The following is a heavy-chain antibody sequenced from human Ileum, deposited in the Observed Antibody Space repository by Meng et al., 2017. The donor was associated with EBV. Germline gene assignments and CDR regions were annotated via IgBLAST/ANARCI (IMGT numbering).Heavy chain of an antibody. CDR3: ASHPGGNSQYYSSGDDY. Sequence: QGHLLQLAHHLLKPSAAPPPPCASHGGSFRGYYWGWIRQPPGKGLEWIGEINHRGGAFYNPSLKSRVTMSIDTSKNQFSLKLNSVTAADTAVYYCASHPGGNSQYYSSGDDYWGQGALVTVSS. CDR1: GGSFRGYY. J-gene: IGHJ4*02. V-gene: IGHV4-34*01. D-gene: IGHD3-22*01. CDR2: INHRGGA.